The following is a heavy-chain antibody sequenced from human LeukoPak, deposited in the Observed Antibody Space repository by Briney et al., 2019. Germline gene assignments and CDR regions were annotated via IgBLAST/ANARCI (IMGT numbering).Heavy chain of an antibody. D-gene: IGHD3-10*01. Sequence: GGSLRLSCAASGFTFSSYWMSWVRQAPGKGLEWVANIKQDGSEKYYVDSVKGRFTISRDNAKNSLYLQMNSLRAEDTAVYYCARDLRAPTYYYGSGSYYNWVASPGYWGQGTLVTVSS. CDR1: GFTFSSYW. J-gene: IGHJ4*02. CDR3: ARDLRAPTYYYGSGSYYNWVASPGY. CDR2: IKQDGSEK. V-gene: IGHV3-7*01.